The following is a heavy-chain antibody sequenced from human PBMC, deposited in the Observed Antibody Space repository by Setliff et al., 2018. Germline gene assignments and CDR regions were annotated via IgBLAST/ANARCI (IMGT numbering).Heavy chain of an antibody. CDR3: ARVRENSGSYWGLNYYYYMDV. Sequence: SVKVSCNASGGTFSSYGISWVRQAPGQGLEWMGGIIPILGKTNYAQKFQGRVSITTDKSTSTAYMELSSLRSEDTAMYYCARVRENSGSYWGLNYYYYMDVWGKGTTVTVSS. V-gene: IGHV1-69*10. CDR1: GGTFSSYG. D-gene: IGHD1-26*01. J-gene: IGHJ6*03. CDR2: IIPILGKT.